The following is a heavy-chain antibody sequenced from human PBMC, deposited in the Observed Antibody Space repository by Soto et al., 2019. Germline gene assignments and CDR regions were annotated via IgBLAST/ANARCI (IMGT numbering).Heavy chain of an antibody. J-gene: IGHJ4*02. D-gene: IGHD3-9*01. CDR3: ARGPYVLRYFDWLPLRDDY. CDR1: GGSFSGYY. Sequence: SETLSLTCAVYGGSFSGYYCSWIRQPPGKGLEWIGEINHSGSTNYNPSLKSRVTISVDTSKNQFSLKLSSVTAADTAVYYCARGPYVLRYFDWLPLRDDYWGQGTLVTVSS. CDR2: INHSGST. V-gene: IGHV4-34*01.